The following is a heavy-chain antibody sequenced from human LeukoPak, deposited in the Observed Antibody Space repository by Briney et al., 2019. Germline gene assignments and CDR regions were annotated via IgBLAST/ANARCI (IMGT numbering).Heavy chain of an antibody. CDR3: ARAGEIHYYDSSGYYFDY. V-gene: IGHV1-3*01. CDR1: GYTFTSYA. CDR2: INAGNGNT. D-gene: IGHD3-22*01. Sequence: ASVKVSCKASGYTFTSYAMHWVRQAPGQRPEWMGWINAGNGNTKYSQKFQGRVTITRDTSASTAYMELSSLRSEDTAVYYCARAGEIHYYDSSGYYFDYWGQGTLVTVSS. J-gene: IGHJ4*02.